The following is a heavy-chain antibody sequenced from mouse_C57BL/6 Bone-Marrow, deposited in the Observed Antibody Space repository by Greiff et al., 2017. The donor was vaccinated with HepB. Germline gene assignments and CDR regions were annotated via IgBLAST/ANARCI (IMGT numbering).Heavy chain of an antibody. Sequence: VQLQQSGAELVRPGASVKLSCTASGFNIKDYYMHWVKQRPEQGLEWIGRIDPEDGDTEYAPKFQGKATMTADTSSNTAYLQLSSLTSEDTAVYYCTPFTDGYYTYYYAMDYWGQGTSVTVSS. V-gene: IGHV14-1*01. CDR3: TPFTDGYYTYYYAMDY. CDR1: GFNIKDYY. J-gene: IGHJ4*01. D-gene: IGHD2-3*01. CDR2: IDPEDGDT.